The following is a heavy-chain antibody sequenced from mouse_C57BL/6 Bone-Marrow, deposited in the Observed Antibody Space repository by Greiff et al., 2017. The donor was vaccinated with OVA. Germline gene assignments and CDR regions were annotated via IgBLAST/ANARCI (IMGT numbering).Heavy chain of an antibody. Sequence: EVQLQQSGPELVKPGASVKMSCKASGYTFTDYNMHWVKQSHGKSLEWIGYINPNNGGTRYNQKFKGKATLTVNKSSSTAYMELRSLTSEDSAVYYCARRDGYDYTWFAYWGQGTLVTVAA. CDR3: ARRDGYDYTWFAY. CDR2: INPNNGGT. D-gene: IGHD2-4*01. CDR1: GYTFTDYN. J-gene: IGHJ3*01. V-gene: IGHV1-22*01.